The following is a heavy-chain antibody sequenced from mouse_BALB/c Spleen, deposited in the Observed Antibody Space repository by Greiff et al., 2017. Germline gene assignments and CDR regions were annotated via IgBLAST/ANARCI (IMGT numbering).Heavy chain of an antibody. V-gene: IGHV1-20*01. J-gene: IGHJ3*01. CDR1: GYSFTGYF. Sequence: VQLKQSGPELVKPGASVKISCKASGYSFTGYFMNWVKQSHGKSLEWIGRINPYNGDTFYNQKFKSKATLTVDKSSSTAYMQLSSLTSEDSAVYYCTRGGYDWFAYWGQGTLVTVSA. CDR3: TRGGYDWFAY. D-gene: IGHD2-2*01. CDR2: INPYNGDT.